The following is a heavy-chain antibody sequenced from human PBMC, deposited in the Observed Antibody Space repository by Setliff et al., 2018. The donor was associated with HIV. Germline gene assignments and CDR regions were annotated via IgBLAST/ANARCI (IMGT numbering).Heavy chain of an antibody. CDR3: AREALSRDGYSYFDY. Sequence: PGGSLRLSCAASGFTFSDYYMGWIRQAPGKGLEWVSYISGRNSDPNYADSGKGRFTISRDNTRSSLFLHMDSLTAEDTAVYCCAREALSRDGYSYFDYWGQGTLVTVSS. CDR1: GFTFSDYY. D-gene: IGHD5-12*01. J-gene: IGHJ4*02. CDR2: ISGRNSDP. V-gene: IGHV3-11*06.